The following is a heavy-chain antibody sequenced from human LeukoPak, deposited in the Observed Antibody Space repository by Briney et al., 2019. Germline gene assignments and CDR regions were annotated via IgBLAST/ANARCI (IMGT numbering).Heavy chain of an antibody. CDR1: GGSISSSSYY. CDR3: ARHAPIGGAVAGTGWFDP. V-gene: IGHV4-39*01. D-gene: IGHD6-19*01. CDR2: IYYSGST. J-gene: IGHJ5*02. Sequence: PSETLSHTCTVSGGSISSSSYYWGWIRQPPGKGLEWIGSIYYSGSTYYNPSLESRVTISVDTSKNQFSLKLSSVTAADTAVYYCARHAPIGGAVAGTGWFDPWGQGTLVTVSS.